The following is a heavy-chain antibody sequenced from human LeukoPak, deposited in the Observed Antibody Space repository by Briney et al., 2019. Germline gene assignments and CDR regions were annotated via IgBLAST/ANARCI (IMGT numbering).Heavy chain of an antibody. Sequence: GGSLRLSCAASGFNFANHAMSWVRQTAGKGLEWVSAISGGGDITYYADSVKGRFTISRDNSKDTLFLQMHSLRPGDTAVYYCVREDTPAAANYWGQGTLVTISS. CDR2: ISGGGDIT. J-gene: IGHJ4*02. CDR3: VREDTPAAANY. D-gene: IGHD2-15*01. CDR1: GFNFANHA. V-gene: IGHV3-23*01.